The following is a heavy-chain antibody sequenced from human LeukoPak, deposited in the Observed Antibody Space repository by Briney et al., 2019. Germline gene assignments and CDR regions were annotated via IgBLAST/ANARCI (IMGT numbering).Heavy chain of an antibody. CDR1: GFTFSTYW. J-gene: IGHJ4*02. V-gene: IGHV3-7*04. CDR2: IHQDGNEK. Sequence: VGSLRLSCAASGFTFSTYWMSWVRQAPGKGLEWVADIHQDGNEKYYVDSVKGRFTISRDNAKNSLYLQMNSLRAEDTAVYYCARGDKFSGDYWGQGTLVTVSS. CDR3: ARGDKFSGDY. D-gene: IGHD2-15*01.